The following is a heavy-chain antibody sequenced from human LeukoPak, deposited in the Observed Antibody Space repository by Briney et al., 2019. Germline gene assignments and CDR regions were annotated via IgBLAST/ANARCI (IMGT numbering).Heavy chain of an antibody. Sequence: GESLKISCKGSGYTFTNYWIGWVRQMPGKGLEWMGIIYPGDSDTRYSPSFQGQVTISADKSISTAYLQWSSLQSSDTAMYYCARQRFCRDGNCYCDYWGQGTLVTVPS. D-gene: IGHD2-15*01. CDR2: IYPGDSDT. CDR3: ARQRFCRDGNCYCDY. CDR1: GYTFTNYW. J-gene: IGHJ4*02. V-gene: IGHV5-51*01.